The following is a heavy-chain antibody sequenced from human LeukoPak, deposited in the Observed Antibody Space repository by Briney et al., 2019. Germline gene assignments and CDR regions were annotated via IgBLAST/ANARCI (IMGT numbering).Heavy chain of an antibody. D-gene: IGHD2-2*02. CDR1: GGSISSYY. Sequence: SETLSLTCTVSGGSISSYYWSWIRQPPGKGLEWIGYIYYSGSTNYNPSLKSRVTISVDTSKNQFSLKLSSVTAADTAVCYCARDSCSSTSCYTTNRYFQHWGQGTLVTVSS. J-gene: IGHJ1*01. CDR3: ARDSCSSTSCYTTNRYFQH. V-gene: IGHV4-59*01. CDR2: IYYSGST.